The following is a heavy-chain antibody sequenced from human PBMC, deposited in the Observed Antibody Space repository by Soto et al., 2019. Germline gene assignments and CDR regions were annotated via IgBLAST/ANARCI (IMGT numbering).Heavy chain of an antibody. V-gene: IGHV3-74*01. CDR3: AKSIPDNSYFDD. CDR1: GFTFSSFL. Sequence: EVQLVESGGGLVQPGGSLRLSCAASGFTFSSFLMHWVRQAPGKGLVWVSRIKTDGSSTTYADSVKGRFTISRDNAKNTVYMQMKSVRAEDTAVYYCAKSIPDNSYFDDWGQGTLVTVSS. J-gene: IGHJ4*02. CDR2: IKTDGSST. D-gene: IGHD1-20*01.